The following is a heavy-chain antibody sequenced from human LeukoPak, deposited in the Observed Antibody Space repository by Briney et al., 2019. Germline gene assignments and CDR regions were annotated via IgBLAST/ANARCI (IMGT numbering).Heavy chain of an antibody. CDR2: IKQDGTEK. J-gene: IGHJ5*01. D-gene: IGHD3-9*01. V-gene: IGHV3-7*03. CDR1: EFTFSYYY. Sequence: GGSLRLSCVGSEFTFSYYYMTWVRQAPGKGLQWVANIKQDGTEKYYVDSVKGRFTTSRDNAENSVFLQMNNLRAEDTAVYYCARASFDILTGLPAWFDFWGQGTLVIVSS. CDR3: ARASFDILTGLPAWFDF.